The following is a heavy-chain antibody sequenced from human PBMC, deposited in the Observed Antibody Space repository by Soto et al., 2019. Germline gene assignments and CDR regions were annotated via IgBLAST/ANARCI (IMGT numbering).Heavy chain of an antibody. J-gene: IGHJ4*02. CDR1: GNTVPNYA. CDR3: ARDILFDY. Sequence: EASVKVSCKASGNTVPNYAIHWVRQAPGQRLEWMGWINGGNGNTYYSEHFQGRVTVTRDTSASTAYMELSSLRSEDTAVYYCARDILFDYWGQGTLVTVSS. D-gene: IGHD2-15*01. CDR2: INGGNGNT. V-gene: IGHV1-3*01.